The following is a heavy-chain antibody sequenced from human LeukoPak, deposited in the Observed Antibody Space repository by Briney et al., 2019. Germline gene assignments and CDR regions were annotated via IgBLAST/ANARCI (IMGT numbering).Heavy chain of an antibody. Sequence: GGSLRLSCAASGFTFTNYGMNWVRQAPGKGLEWVSGITGSGGSTYYADSVKGRFTISRDNSKNTVYLQINSLTAEDTAVYFCGRDSRWAQPDYWGQGTLVTVSS. J-gene: IGHJ4*02. CDR1: GFTFTNYG. D-gene: IGHD5-24*01. CDR2: ITGSGGST. V-gene: IGHV3-23*01. CDR3: GRDSRWAQPDY.